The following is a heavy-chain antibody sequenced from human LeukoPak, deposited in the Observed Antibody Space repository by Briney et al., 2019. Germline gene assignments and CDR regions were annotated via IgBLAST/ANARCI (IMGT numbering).Heavy chain of an antibody. CDR3: ARGVLLQDRGAFDV. CDR2: IDYSGDTT. Sequence: GGSLRLSCTASGFTLSSYEMTWIRQAPGKGLEWVSSIDYSGDTTYYADSVKGRFTISRDNSKSTLFLQLSSLRADDTAVYYCARGVLLQDRGAFDVWGQGTMVTVSS. D-gene: IGHD2-15*01. CDR1: GFTLSSYE. J-gene: IGHJ3*01. V-gene: IGHV3-23*01.